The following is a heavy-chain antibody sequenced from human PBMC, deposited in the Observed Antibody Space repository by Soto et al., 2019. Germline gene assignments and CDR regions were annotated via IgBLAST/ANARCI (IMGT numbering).Heavy chain of an antibody. CDR2: ISGSGGST. D-gene: IGHD1-7*01. J-gene: IGHJ4*02. CDR3: AKDLTGTVDY. Sequence: GGSLRLSCAASGFTFSSYAMGWVRQAPGKGLEWVSAISGSGGSTYYAESVKGRFTISRDNSKNTLYLQMNSLRAEDTAVYYCAKDLTGTVDYWGQGTLVTVSS. V-gene: IGHV3-23*01. CDR1: GFTFSSYA.